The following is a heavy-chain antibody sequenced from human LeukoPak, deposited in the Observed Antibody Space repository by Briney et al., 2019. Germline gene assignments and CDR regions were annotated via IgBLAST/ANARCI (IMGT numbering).Heavy chain of an antibody. V-gene: IGHV1-2*02. CDR2: INPNSGGT. Sequence: ASVKVSCKASGYTFTGYYMHWVRQAPGQGLEWMVWINPNSGGTNYAQKFQGRVTMTRDTSISTAYMELSRLRSDDTAVYYCARVKLSYDSSGYCPYWGQGTLVTVSS. D-gene: IGHD3-22*01. CDR1: GYTFTGYY. CDR3: ARVKLSYDSSGYCPY. J-gene: IGHJ4*02.